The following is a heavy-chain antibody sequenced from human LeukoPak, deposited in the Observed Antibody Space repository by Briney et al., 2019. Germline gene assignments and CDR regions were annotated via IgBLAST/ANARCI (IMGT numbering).Heavy chain of an antibody. V-gene: IGHV3-21*01. Sequence: GGSLRLSCAASGFTFSSYSMNWVRQAPGKGLEWVSSISSSSSYIYYADSVKGRFTISRDNAKNSLYLQMNSLRAEDTAVYYCARETQNTIFGVVTKYYMDVWGKGTTVTVSS. CDR2: ISSSSSYI. J-gene: IGHJ6*03. D-gene: IGHD3-3*01. CDR1: GFTFSSYS. CDR3: ARETQNTIFGVVTKYYMDV.